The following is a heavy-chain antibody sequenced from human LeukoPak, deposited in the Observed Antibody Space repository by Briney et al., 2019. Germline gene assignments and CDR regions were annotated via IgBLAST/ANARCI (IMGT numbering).Heavy chain of an antibody. CDR2: ISAYNGDT. D-gene: IGHD4-17*01. CDR1: GYTFTSYG. CDR3: ARDLKWVGDYGVFDY. V-gene: IGHV1-18*01. J-gene: IGHJ4*02. Sequence: ASVKVSCKASGYTFTSYGISWVRQAPGQGLEWMGRISAYNGDTNYAQKLQGRVTMTTDTSTSTAYMELRSLRSDDTAVYYCARDLKWVGDYGVFDYWGQGTLVTVSS.